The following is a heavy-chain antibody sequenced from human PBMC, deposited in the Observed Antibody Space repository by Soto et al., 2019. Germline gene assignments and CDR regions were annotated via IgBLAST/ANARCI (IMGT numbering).Heavy chain of an antibody. V-gene: IGHV4-31*03. CDR3: ARMSGTYYVPDY. D-gene: IGHD1-26*01. J-gene: IGHJ4*02. Sequence: QVQLQESGPRLVEASQTLSLTCTVSNGSITSSGYYWSWIRQPPGKRLEWIGYIYHSGSTFYSPSLQSRLTMSVETSKNQSSLTLSSVTAADTAVYHCARMSGTYYVPDYWGQGTLVTVSS. CDR1: NGSITSSGYY. CDR2: IYHSGST.